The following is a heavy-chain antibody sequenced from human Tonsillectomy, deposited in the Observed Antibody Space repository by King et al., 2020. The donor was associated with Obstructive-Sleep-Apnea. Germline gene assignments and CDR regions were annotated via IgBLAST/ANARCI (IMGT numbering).Heavy chain of an antibody. CDR2: IRWNSGSI. CDR1: GFSLGDYA. V-gene: IGHV3-9*01. D-gene: IGHD6-19*01. CDR3: AKDLLGVAGTGTNFDY. Sequence: VQLVESGGGLVQPGRSLRLSCAASGFSLGDYAMHWVRQAPGKGLEWVSCIRWNSGSIAYADSVKGRFTISRDNAKNSLYLQMNSLRPEDTAFYYCAKDLLGVAGTGTNFDYWGQGTLVTVSS. J-gene: IGHJ4*02.